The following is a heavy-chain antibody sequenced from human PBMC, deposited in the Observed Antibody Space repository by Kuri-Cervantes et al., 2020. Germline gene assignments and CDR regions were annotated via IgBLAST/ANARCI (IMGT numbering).Heavy chain of an antibody. Sequence: GSLRLSCTVSGGSISSSSYYWGWIRQPPGKGLEWIGSIYYSGSTYYNPSLKSRVTISVDTSKNQFSLKLSSVTAADTAVYYCARLAYYYGSGSYSRYFDYWGQGTLVTVSS. CDR1: GGSISSSSYY. CDR3: ARLAYYYGSGSYSRYFDY. D-gene: IGHD3-10*01. J-gene: IGHJ4*02. V-gene: IGHV4-39*01. CDR2: IYYSGST.